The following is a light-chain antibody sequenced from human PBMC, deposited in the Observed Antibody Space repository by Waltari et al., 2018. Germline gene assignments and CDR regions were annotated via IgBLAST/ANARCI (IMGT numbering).Light chain of an antibody. CDR1: QSVGNR. CDR2: GAS. Sequence: EIVMTQSPATLSMSPGERATLSCRASQSVGNRLSWYQQKPGQSPRLLLYGASTRATGIPARFSGSGSGTEFTLTISSLQSEDFALYYCQQYNNWPPKITFGQGTRLEIK. V-gene: IGKV3-15*01. J-gene: IGKJ5*01. CDR3: QQYNNWPPKIT.